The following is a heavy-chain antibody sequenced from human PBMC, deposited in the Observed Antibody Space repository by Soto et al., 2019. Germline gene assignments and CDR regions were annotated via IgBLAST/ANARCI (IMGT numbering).Heavy chain of an antibody. CDR2: IYSGGST. D-gene: IGHD2-2*01. J-gene: IGHJ4*02. CDR1: GFTVSSNY. V-gene: IGHV3-66*01. CDR3: ARDPGCSSTSCYWDHYVDY. Sequence: PGGSLRVSCAASGFTVSSNYMSRVRLAPGKGLEWVSVIYSGGSTYYADSVKGRFTISRDNSKNTLYLQMNSLRAEDTAVYYCARDPGCSSTSCYWDHYVDYWGQGTLVTVSS.